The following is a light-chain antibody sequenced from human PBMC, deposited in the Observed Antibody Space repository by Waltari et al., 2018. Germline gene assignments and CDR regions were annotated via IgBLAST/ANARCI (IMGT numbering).Light chain of an antibody. CDR1: QSLLHDNGYNY. J-gene: IGKJ4*01. CDR3: MQALATPLT. Sequence: DIVLTQSPLSLPVTPGEPASISCRSSQSLLHDNGYNYLDWYLQKPGQSPQLLIYLVSNRASGVPDRFSGSESGTDFTLKISRVEAEDVGVYYCMQALATPLTFGGGTKLEIK. CDR2: LVS. V-gene: IGKV2-28*01.